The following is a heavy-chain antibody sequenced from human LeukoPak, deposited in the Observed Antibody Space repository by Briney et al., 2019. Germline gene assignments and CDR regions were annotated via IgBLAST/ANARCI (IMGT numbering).Heavy chain of an antibody. CDR2: LFYSGST. Sequence: SETLSLTCTVSGASITTTNYYWGWIRQPPGKGLEWIGSLFYSGSTYFNPSLKSRVSISVDTSKNQFSLKVSSVTAADTAAYYCARHVYGGSRAYYYYGLDVWGQGTAVTVSS. CDR1: GASITTTNYY. D-gene: IGHD1-26*01. CDR3: ARHVYGGSRAYYYYGLDV. J-gene: IGHJ6*02. V-gene: IGHV4-39*01.